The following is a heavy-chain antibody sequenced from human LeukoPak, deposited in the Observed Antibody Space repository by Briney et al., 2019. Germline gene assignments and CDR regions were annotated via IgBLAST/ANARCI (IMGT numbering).Heavy chain of an antibody. V-gene: IGHV3-23*01. CDR3: AKDLGWELPAEAY. Sequence: GGSLRLSCAASGFTFEKYVMNWVRQAPGKGLEWLATIYGSGVSISYADSVKGRFTISRDNSNNTLYLQMNSLRVEDTAMYFCAKDLGWELPAEAYWGQGILVTVSS. CDR1: GFTFEKYV. D-gene: IGHD1-26*01. J-gene: IGHJ4*02. CDR2: IYGSGVSI.